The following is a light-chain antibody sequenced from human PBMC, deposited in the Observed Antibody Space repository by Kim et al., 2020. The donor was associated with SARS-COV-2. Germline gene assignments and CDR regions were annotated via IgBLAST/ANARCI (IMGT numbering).Light chain of an antibody. CDR1: QGIGNW. Sequence: GDRVTITCRASQGIGNWLAWYQQKPGKAPKFLIYSASSLRSGVPSRFSGSGSGTDFTLTIHSLQPEDFATYYCQQTTSFPWTVGQGTKV. CDR3: QQTTSFPWT. J-gene: IGKJ1*01. CDR2: SAS. V-gene: IGKV1D-12*01.